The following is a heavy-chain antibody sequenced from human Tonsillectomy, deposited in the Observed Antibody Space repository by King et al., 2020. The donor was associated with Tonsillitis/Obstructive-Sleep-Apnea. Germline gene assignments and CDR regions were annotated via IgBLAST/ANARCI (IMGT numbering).Heavy chain of an antibody. J-gene: IGHJ6*02. D-gene: IGHD4-17*01. CDR3: ARHPDGDYVSVAPDYSSYAMDV. CDR1: GYSFTTYW. V-gene: IGHV5-10-1*01. Sequence: QLVQSGAEVKKPGESLRISCKGSGYSFTTYWISWVRQMPGKGLEWMGKIDPSDSYTNYSPSFQGHVTISADKSISTAYLQWSSLKASDSAMYYCARHPDGDYVSVAPDYSSYAMDVWGQGTTVTVSS. CDR2: IDPSDSYT.